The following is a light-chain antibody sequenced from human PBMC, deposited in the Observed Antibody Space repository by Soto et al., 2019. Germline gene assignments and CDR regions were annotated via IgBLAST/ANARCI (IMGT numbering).Light chain of an antibody. J-gene: IGKJ5*01. CDR1: QSLLHITGETF. CDR3: MQSTQLPPT. V-gene: IGKV2D-29*02. CDR2: EVS. Sequence: VMTQTPLSLSVAPGQPASISCKSSQSLLHITGETFLFWYLQKPGQSPQPLIYEVSTRVSGVPDRFSGSGSGTDFTLEISRVETDDVGIYYCMQSTQLPPTFGQGTRLAI.